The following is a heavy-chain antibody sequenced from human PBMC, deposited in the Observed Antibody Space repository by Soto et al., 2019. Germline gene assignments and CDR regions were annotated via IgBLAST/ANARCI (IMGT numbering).Heavy chain of an antibody. CDR1: GYTFTGYY. CDR2: MNPNNGDA. Sequence: ASVKVSCKASGYTFTGYYINWVRQAPGQGLEWMGWMNPNNGDAKYAPRFQGRVTMTRDTSTTTAYLELTRLRSDDTATVYCARARVAATRPWFDPWGQGTLVTVSS. D-gene: IGHD2-15*01. CDR3: ARARVAATRPWFDP. V-gene: IGHV1-2*02. J-gene: IGHJ5*02.